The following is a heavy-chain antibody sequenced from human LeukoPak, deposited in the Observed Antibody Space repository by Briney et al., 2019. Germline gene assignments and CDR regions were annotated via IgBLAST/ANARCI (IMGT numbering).Heavy chain of an antibody. CDR2: ISWNGGST. CDR1: GFTFNDYG. J-gene: IGHJ5*02. CDR3: AKGGSGWSGRLDP. D-gene: IGHD6-19*01. Sequence: GGSLRLSCAASGFTFNDYGMHWVRHAPGKGLEGVSSISWNGGSTGYADSVKGRFTISRDNAKNSLYLQMNSLRPEDTALYYCAKGGSGWSGRLDPWGQGTLVTVSS. V-gene: IGHV3-9*01.